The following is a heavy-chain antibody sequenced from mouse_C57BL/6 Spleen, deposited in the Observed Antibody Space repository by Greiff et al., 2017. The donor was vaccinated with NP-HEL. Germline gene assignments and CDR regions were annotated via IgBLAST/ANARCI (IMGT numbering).Heavy chain of an antibody. CDR2: ISDGGSYT. V-gene: IGHV5-4*01. CDR3: ARGTDGYGAMGD. J-gene: IGHJ4*01. CDR1: GFTFSSYA. D-gene: IGHD2-3*01. Sequence: EVQGVESGGGLVKPGGSLKLSCAASGFTFSSYAMSWVRQTPEKRLEWVATISDGGSYTYYPDNVKGRFTISRDNAKNNLYLQMGHLKSEDTAMYYCARGTDGYGAMGDWGQGTSVTVSS.